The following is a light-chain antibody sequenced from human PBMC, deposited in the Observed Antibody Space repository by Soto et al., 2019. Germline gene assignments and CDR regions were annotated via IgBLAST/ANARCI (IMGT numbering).Light chain of an antibody. V-gene: IGKV1-5*01. J-gene: IGKJ2*01. CDR2: DAS. CDR1: QSISSW. Sequence: DIQMTQSPSTLSASVGDRVTITCRASQSISSWLAWYQQKPGKAPKLLIYDASNLESGVPSRFSGSGSGTEFTLTISSLQPDDFATYYCQQYNPYSNTFGQGTKLEIK. CDR3: QQYNPYSNT.